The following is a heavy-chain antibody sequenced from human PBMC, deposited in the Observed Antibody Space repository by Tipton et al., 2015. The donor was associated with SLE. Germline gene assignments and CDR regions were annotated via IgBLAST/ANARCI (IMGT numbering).Heavy chain of an antibody. Sequence: TLSLTCTVSNGSISSSPYYWGWIRQSPGKGLEWVGSMYYSGSTYYNPSLKSRVTVSVDTSRNQCSLNLTSVTAADTAVYYCAGGPYYYMDVWGKGTTVTVSS. CDR2: MYYSGST. J-gene: IGHJ6*03. V-gene: IGHV4-39*07. CDR1: NGSISSSPYY. CDR3: AGGPYYYMDV.